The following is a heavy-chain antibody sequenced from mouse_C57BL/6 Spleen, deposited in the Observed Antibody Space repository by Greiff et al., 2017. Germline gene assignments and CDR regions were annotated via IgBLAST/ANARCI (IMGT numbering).Heavy chain of an antibody. CDR3: ARDASSGYEGFAY. CDR2: SRNKANDYTT. V-gene: IGHV7-1*01. J-gene: IGHJ3*01. Sequence: EVKVVESGGGLVQSGRSLRLSCATSGFTFSDFYMEWVRQAPGKGLEWIAASRNKANDYTTEYSASVKGRFIVSRDTSQSILYLQMNALRAEDTAIYYCARDASSGYEGFAYWGQGTLVTVSA. CDR1: GFTFSDFY. D-gene: IGHD3-2*02.